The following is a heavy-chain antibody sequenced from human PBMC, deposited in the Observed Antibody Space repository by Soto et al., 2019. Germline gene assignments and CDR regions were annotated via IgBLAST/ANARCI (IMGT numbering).Heavy chain of an antibody. J-gene: IGHJ5*02. V-gene: IGHV4-31*03. D-gene: IGHD2-21*01. CDR2: IYVTGAV. CDR3: ARLRIATNNYKWFDP. CDR1: GAALNSGNYY. Sequence: SSETLSLTCSVSGAALNSGNYYWSWIRQVPGKGLEWIGHIYVTGAVDYNPSLMDRITISQDTSERQFSLNLRLVTAADTAVYYCARLRIATNNYKWFDPWGQGTLVTVSS.